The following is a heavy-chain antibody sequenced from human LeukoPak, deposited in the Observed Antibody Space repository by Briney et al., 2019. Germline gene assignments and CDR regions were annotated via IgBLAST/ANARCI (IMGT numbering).Heavy chain of an antibody. V-gene: IGHV1-69*05. CDR2: IIPIFGTA. CDR1: GGTFSSYA. D-gene: IGHD2-2*03. Sequence: SVKVSCKASGGTFSSYAISWVRQAPGQGLEWMGGIIPIFGTANYAQKFQGRVTITTDESTSTAYMELSSLRSEDTAVDYCARFPVDVVEGDDYWGQGTLVTVSS. CDR3: ARFPVDVVEGDDY. J-gene: IGHJ4*02.